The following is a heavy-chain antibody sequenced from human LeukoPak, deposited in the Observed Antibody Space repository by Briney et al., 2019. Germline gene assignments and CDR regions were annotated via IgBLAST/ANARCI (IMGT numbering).Heavy chain of an antibody. D-gene: IGHD4-17*01. CDR1: GDSISRYY. V-gene: IGHV4-59*08. J-gene: IGHJ4*02. Sequence: PSETLSHTCAAPGDSISRYYLSWIRQPPRKGLEWVWDIYYSGSTKYNPSLKRRVTISVDTSKNQFSLQLSSVTAADTAVYYCARLYAHGEPGRREDYWGQGTLVSVPS. CDR3: ARLYAHGEPGRREDY. CDR2: IYYSGST.